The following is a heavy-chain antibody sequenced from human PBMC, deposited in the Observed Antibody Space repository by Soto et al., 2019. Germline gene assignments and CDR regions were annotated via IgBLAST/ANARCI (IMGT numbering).Heavy chain of an antibody. V-gene: IGHV1-8*01. J-gene: IGHJ4*02. CDR2: MNPATGNT. CDR3: ARGGDTSTWYDLDY. D-gene: IGHD6-13*01. CDR1: GYTFTSFD. Sequence: QVQLVQSGAEVKKPGASVKVSCKASGYTFTSFDINWVRQAPGQGLEWMGWMNPATGNTGYAQKFQGRVTMTRNTSINTAYMELSSLRSEDTAVYFCARGGDTSTWYDLDYWAREPWSPSPQ.